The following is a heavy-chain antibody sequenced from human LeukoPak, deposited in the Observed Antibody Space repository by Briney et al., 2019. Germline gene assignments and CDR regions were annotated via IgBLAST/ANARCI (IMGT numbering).Heavy chain of an antibody. V-gene: IGHV3-7*01. CDR3: ARWEYTSGWYYIDS. J-gene: IGHJ4*02. CDR1: GFTFSGYW. Sequence: GGSLRLSCAASGFTFSGYWMTWVRQAPGKGLKWLGNIKQDGTEKYYVDSVKGRFTISRDNAKTSLYVQMNRLRAEDTAIYYCARWEYTSGWYYIDSWGQGTLVTVSS. CDR2: IKQDGTEK. D-gene: IGHD6-19*01.